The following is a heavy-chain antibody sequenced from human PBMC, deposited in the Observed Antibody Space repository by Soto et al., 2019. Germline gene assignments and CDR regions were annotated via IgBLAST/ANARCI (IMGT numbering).Heavy chain of an antibody. V-gene: IGHV3-53*04. CDR2: IYSGGST. D-gene: IGHD2-15*01. J-gene: IGHJ4*02. Sequence: EVQLVESGGGLVQPVGSLRLSCAASGFTVSSNYMSWVRQAPGKGLEWVSVIYSGGSTYYADSVKGRFTISRHNAKDTLYLQMISLRAEDTAVYYCARGPGGGFVDYWGQGTLGTVSS. CDR3: ARGPGGGFVDY. CDR1: GFTVSSNY.